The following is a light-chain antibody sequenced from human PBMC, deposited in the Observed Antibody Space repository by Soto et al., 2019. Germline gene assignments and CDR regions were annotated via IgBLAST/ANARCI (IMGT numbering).Light chain of an antibody. J-gene: IGKJ3*01. CDR1: QXXXSX. CDR2: DAS. Sequence: XAXLSCRASQXXXSXLAWYQQKPGQAPRLLIYDASKRATGIPARFSGSGSGTDFTLTISSLEPEDFAIYYCQQRDDWPATFGPGTKVDXK. V-gene: IGKV3-11*01. CDR3: QQRDDWPAT.